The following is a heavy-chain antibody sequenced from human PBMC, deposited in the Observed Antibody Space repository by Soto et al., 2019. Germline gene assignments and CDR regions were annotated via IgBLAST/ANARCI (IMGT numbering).Heavy chain of an antibody. CDR3: AKVRDDSSGYTYYFDY. Sequence: GGSLRLSCAASGFTSDDYAMHWVRQAPGKGLEWVSGISWNSGSIGYADSVKGRFTISRDNAKNTLYLQMNRLRAEDTALYYCAKVRDDSSGYTYYFDYWGQGTLVTVSS. V-gene: IGHV3-9*02. D-gene: IGHD3-22*01. J-gene: IGHJ4*02. CDR2: ISWNSGSI. CDR1: GFTSDDYA.